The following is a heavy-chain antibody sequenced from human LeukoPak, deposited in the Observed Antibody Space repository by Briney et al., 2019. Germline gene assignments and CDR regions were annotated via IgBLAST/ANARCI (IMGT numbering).Heavy chain of an antibody. CDR1: GGSISSSSYH. CDR2: VYYTGST. Sequence: SETLSLTCTVSGGSISSSSYHWSWIRQPPGEGLEWIGYVYYTGSTNYNPSLKSRVSISVDTSKNQFSLKLSSVTAADTAVYYCATDYYSDAFDIWGQGTMVTVSS. J-gene: IGHJ3*02. CDR3: ATDYYSDAFDI. D-gene: IGHD2-21*01. V-gene: IGHV4-61*01.